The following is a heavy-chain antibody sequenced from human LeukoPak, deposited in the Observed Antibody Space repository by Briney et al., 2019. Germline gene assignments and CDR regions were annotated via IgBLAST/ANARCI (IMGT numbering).Heavy chain of an antibody. CDR2: IKQDGSEK. Sequence: GGSLRLACAAAGLTVSSCWMRSVRQAPGNWLEWLANIKQDGSEKCYVDSVKGRFTISRDNAKNTLYLQMNSLRAEDTAVYYCASSQWLVSRTTTYYYYGIDVWGKGTTVTVSS. D-gene: IGHD6-19*01. CDR3: ASSQWLVSRTTTYYYYGIDV. J-gene: IGHJ6*04. V-gene: IGHV3-7*03. CDR1: GLTVSSCW.